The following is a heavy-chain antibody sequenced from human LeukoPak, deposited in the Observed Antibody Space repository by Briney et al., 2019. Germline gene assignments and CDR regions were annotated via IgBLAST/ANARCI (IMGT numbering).Heavy chain of an antibody. J-gene: IGHJ4*02. D-gene: IGHD6-19*01. CDR1: GGTFSSYA. CDR2: IIPIFGTA. V-gene: IGHV1-69*13. CDR3: ARDRSSGWPPPYYFDY. Sequence: PVKVSCKASGGTFSSYAISWVRQAPGQGLEWMGGIIPIFGTANYAQKFQGRVTITADESTGTAYMELSSLRSEDTAVYYCARDRSSGWPPPYYFDYWGQGTLVTVSS.